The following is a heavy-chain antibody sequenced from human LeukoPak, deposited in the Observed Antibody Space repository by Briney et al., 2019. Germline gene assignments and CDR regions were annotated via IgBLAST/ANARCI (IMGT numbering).Heavy chain of an antibody. D-gene: IGHD3-9*01. CDR3: ARSRPLLRYFDWLLTGLLFDY. CDR1: GGSFSGYY. CDR2: INHSGST. J-gene: IGHJ4*02. V-gene: IGHV4-34*01. Sequence: PSETLSLTCAVYGGSFSGYYWSWIRQPPGKGLEWIGEINHSGSTNYNPSLKSRVTISVDTSKNQFSLKLSSVTAADTAVYYCARSRPLLRYFDWLLTGLLFDYWGQGTLVTVSS.